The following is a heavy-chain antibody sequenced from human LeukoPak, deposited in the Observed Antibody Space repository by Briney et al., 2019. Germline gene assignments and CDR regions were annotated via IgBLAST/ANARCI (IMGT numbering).Heavy chain of an antibody. CDR2: INSDGSST. Sequence: PGGSLRLSCAASRFTFSTYWMHWVRQAPGKGLVWVSRINSDGSSTGYADSVKGRFTISRDNAKNTLYLQMNSLRAEDTALYYCEGSSGWWGFDYWGQGTLVTVSS. D-gene: IGHD6-19*01. CDR1: RFTFSTYW. CDR3: EGSSGWWGFDY. V-gene: IGHV3-74*01. J-gene: IGHJ4*02.